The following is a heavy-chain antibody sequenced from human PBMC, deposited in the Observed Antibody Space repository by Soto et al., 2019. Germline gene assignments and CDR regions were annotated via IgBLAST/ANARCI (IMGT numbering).Heavy chain of an antibody. CDR1: GFTFDDYG. D-gene: IGHD3-10*01. CDR3: AKSQSPVVRGVIEAFDY. J-gene: IGHJ4*02. Sequence: EVQLVESGGAVVRPGGSLRLSCVASGFTFDDYGMTWVRQAPGKGLEWVSGINWNGGTIHYADSVKGRFTISRDNAKKSLFLQINSLRAEATALYYCAKSQSPVVRGVIEAFDYWGQGTLVTVSS. CDR2: INWNGGTI. V-gene: IGHV3-20*04.